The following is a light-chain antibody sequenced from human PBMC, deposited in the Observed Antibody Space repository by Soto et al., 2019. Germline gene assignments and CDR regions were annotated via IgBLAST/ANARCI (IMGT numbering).Light chain of an antibody. CDR3: QQRSNWPIT. Sequence: EIVLTQSPGTLSLSPGERATLSCRASQSVSSSDLAWYQQKPGQTPRLLIYGGSSRATGIPDRFSGSGSGTDFTLTISTLEPEDFAVYYCQQRSNWPITFGQGTRLEIK. CDR1: QSVSSSD. CDR2: GGS. V-gene: IGKV3D-20*02. J-gene: IGKJ5*01.